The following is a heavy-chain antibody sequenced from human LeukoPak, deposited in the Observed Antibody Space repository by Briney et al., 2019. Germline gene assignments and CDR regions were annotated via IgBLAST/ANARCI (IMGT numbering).Heavy chain of an antibody. D-gene: IGHD3-16*01. CDR1: GGSISSYY. CDR3: ARGGSIPTSFDY. V-gene: IGHV4-59*01. J-gene: IGHJ4*02. CDR2: IYYSGST. Sequence: SETLSLTCTVSGGSISSYYWSWIRQPPGKGLEWIGYIYYSGSTNYNPSLKSRVTISVDTSKNQFSLKLSSVTAADTAVYYCARGGSIPTSFDYWGQGTPVTVSP.